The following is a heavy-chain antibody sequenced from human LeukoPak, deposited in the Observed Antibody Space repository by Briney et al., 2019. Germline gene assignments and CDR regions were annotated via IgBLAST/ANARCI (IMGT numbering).Heavy chain of an antibody. CDR2: ISGSGGST. V-gene: IGHV3-23*01. Sequence: GGSLRLPCAASGFTFSSYAMSWVRQAPGKGLEWVSAISGSGGSTYYADSVKGRLTISRDNSKNTLYLQMNSLRAEDTAVYYCADRRVSYYYGSGFDYWGQGTLVTVSS. CDR3: ADRRVSYYYGSGFDY. J-gene: IGHJ4*02. CDR1: GFTFSSYA. D-gene: IGHD3-10*01.